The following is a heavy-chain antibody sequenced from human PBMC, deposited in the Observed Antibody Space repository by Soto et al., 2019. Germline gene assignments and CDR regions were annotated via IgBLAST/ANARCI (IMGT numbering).Heavy chain of an antibody. CDR1: GDSVSSHSAA. Sequence: SQTLSLTCVISGDSVSSHSAAWNWIRQSPSRGLEWLGRTYYRYKWYNDYAVSVRSRINITPDTSKNEFSLQLNSVTPEDTAVYYLARDLRVVVVITTFYGMEVWGQGTTVTVSS. CDR3: ARDLRVVVVITTFYGMEV. V-gene: IGHV6-1*01. D-gene: IGHD3-22*01. CDR2: TYYRYKWYN. J-gene: IGHJ6*02.